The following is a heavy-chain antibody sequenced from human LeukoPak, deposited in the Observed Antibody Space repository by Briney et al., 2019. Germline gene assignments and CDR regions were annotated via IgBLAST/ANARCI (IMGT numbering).Heavy chain of an antibody. CDR3: ASPAGGYYLSYFDY. D-gene: IGHD3-22*01. CDR2: ISSSGSTI. J-gene: IGHJ4*02. Sequence: GRSLRLSRAASGFTFSSYEMNWVRQAPGKGLEWVSYISSSGSTIYYADSVKGRFTISRDNAKNSLYLQMSSLRAEDTAVYYCASPAGGYYLSYFDYWGQGTLVTVSS. CDR1: GFTFSSYE. V-gene: IGHV3-48*03.